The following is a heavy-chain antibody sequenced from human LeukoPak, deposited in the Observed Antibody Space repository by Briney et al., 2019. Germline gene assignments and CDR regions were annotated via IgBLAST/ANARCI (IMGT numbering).Heavy chain of an antibody. CDR2: IGSAGDT. D-gene: IGHD6-13*01. Sequence: GGSLRLSCAASGFTFSNYDMHWVRQATGKSLEWVSAIGSAGDTYYAGSVKGRFTISRDNGKNSLYLQMNSLRAEDTAVYYCARDQPSSSWSYSGDYYYYYYMDVWGKGTTVTVSS. J-gene: IGHJ6*03. CDR3: ARDQPSSSWSYSGDYYYYYYMDV. CDR1: GFTFSNYD. V-gene: IGHV3-13*01.